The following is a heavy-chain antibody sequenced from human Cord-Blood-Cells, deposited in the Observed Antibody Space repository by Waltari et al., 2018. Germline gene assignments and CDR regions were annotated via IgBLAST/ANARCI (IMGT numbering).Heavy chain of an antibody. CDR3: ARDLTYSSSSLDY. D-gene: IGHD6-6*01. V-gene: IGHV3-33*01. J-gene: IGHJ4*02. CDR2: ICYDGSKK. CDR1: GFTFSSYG. Sequence: QVHLVESGGGVVHPGRSLRLSCAASGFTFSSYGMHWVRQAPGKGLEWVAVICYDGSKKYYANPLKGRFTISRNNSKTTLYLQRNSLRAEDTAVYYCARDLTYSSSSLDYWGQGTLVTVSS.